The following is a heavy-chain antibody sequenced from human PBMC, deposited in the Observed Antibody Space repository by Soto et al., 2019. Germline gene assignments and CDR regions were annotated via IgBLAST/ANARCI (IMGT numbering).Heavy chain of an antibody. J-gene: IGHJ4*02. V-gene: IGHV3-74*01. D-gene: IGHD3-3*01. CDR3: ARGTI. Sequence: EVQVVESGGGLVQPGGSLRLSCVASGFTFSSYWMHWVRQAPGKGLVCVSWLNGDGRRTENADSVKGRFTISRDNAKNMLYLQMISLREEDTAVYYCARGTIRGQGTLVTVSS. CDR2: LNGDGRRT. CDR1: GFTFSSYW.